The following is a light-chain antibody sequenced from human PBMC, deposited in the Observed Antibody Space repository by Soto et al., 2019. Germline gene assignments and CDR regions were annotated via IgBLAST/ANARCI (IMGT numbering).Light chain of an antibody. J-gene: IGKJ1*01. CDR2: GAS. V-gene: IGKV3-20*01. CDR1: QSVSSSF. Sequence: EIVLTQSPGTLSLSPGDRATLSCRASQSVSSSFLAWYQQKPGQAPRLLIYGASNRATGIPDRFSGSGSGTDCTLTISRLEPEEFAVYYCQQYVTSPWAFGQGTKVAIE. CDR3: QQYVTSPWA.